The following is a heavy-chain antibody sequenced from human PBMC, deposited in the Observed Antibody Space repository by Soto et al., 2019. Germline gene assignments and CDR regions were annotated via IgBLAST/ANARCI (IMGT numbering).Heavy chain of an antibody. CDR2: ISYDGSNK. J-gene: IGHJ3*02. CDR1: GFTFSSYG. V-gene: IGHV3-30*18. CDR3: AKDLGHGGRGAFDI. Sequence: QVQLVESGGGVVQPGRSLRLSCAASGFTFSSYGMHWVRQAPGKGLEWVALISYDGSNKYYADSVKGRFPISRDNPKNTLYLQMNSLRTEDTAVYYCAKDLGHGGRGAFDIWGQGTMVTVSS. D-gene: IGHD7-27*01.